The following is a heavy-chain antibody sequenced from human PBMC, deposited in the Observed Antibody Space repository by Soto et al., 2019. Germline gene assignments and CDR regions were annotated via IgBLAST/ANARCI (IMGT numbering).Heavy chain of an antibody. Sequence: PSEPLSLTCTVSGGSISSGGYYWSWIRQHPGKGLEWIGYIYYSGSTYYNPSLKSRVTISVDTSKNQFSLKLSSVTAADTAVYYCARDLDYYDSSGDYHGAFDIWGQGTMVTVSS. D-gene: IGHD3-22*01. CDR1: GGSISSGGYY. CDR3: ARDLDYYDSSGDYHGAFDI. J-gene: IGHJ3*02. CDR2: IYYSGST. V-gene: IGHV4-31*03.